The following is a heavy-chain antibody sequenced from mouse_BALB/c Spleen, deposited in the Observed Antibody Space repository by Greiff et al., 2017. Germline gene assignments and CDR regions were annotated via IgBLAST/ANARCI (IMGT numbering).Heavy chain of an antibody. V-gene: IGHV2-4-1*01. CDR1: GFSLTSYG. CDR3: ARNPLLYWYFDV. Sequence: QVQLQQSGPGLVQPSQSLSISCTASGFSLTSYGVHWVRQSPGKGLEWLGAIWSGGSTDYNEAFITRLSISKDSAKSQIFFKMNSLQADDTAIYYCARNPLLYWYFDVWGEGTTVTVSS. J-gene: IGHJ1*01. CDR2: IWSGGST.